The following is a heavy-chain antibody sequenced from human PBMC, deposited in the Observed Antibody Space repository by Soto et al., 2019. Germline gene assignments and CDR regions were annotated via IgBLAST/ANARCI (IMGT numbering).Heavy chain of an antibody. CDR1: GYTFTSYD. J-gene: IGHJ6*02. Sequence: QVQLVQSGAEVKKPGASVKVSCKASGYTFTSYDINWVRQATGQGLEWMGWMNPNSGNTGYAQKFQGRVTMTSNTSIITAYRELSSLRSEATAVYYCARGPYFLSTSCYYYYGMDVWGQGTTVTVSS. CDR2: MNPNSGNT. CDR3: ARGPYFLSTSCYYYYGMDV. D-gene: IGHD2-2*01. V-gene: IGHV1-8*01.